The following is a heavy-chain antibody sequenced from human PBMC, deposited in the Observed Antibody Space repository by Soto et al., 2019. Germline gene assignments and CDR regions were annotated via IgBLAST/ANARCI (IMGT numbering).Heavy chain of an antibody. J-gene: IGHJ4*02. D-gene: IGHD3-3*01. CDR2: IGDTGGST. CDR1: GLTFSSYA. V-gene: IGHV3-23*01. Sequence: EVQLLESGGGLVQPGGSLRLSCAASGLTFSSYAMGWVRQAPGKGLEWVSGIGDTGGSTYYADSVKGRFTISRDNSKNTLYLQMNSLRAEDTAVYYCAKRANFWSGFDYWGQGTLVAVSS. CDR3: AKRANFWSGFDY.